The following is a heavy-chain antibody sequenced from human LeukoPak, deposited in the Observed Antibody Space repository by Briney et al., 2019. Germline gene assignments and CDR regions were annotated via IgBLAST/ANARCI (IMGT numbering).Heavy chain of an antibody. CDR3: ARGEKGSSSGSINY. Sequence: PSQTLSLTRTVSGGSINSGTYYWSWIRQPTGKGLEWIGRMYTSGSTNYNPSLESRVTISVDTSKNQFSLKLSSVTAADTAVYYCARGEKGSSSGSINYWGQGTLVTVSS. D-gene: IGHD6-6*01. V-gene: IGHV4-61*02. CDR2: MYTSGST. J-gene: IGHJ4*02. CDR1: GGSINSGTYY.